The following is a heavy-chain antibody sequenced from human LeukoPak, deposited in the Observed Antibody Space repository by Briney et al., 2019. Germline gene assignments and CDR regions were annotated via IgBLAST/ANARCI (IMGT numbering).Heavy chain of an antibody. CDR2: INPSGGST. J-gene: IGHJ4*02. CDR3: ARLGRPFVVVPAASRGTTKPDLRGRDY. Sequence: ASVKVSCKASGYTFTSYYMHWVRQAPGQRLEWMGIINPSGGSTSYAQKFQRRVTMTRDTSTSTVYMELSSLRSEDTAVYYCARLGRPFVVVPAASRGTTKPDLRGRDYWGQGTLVTVSS. D-gene: IGHD2-2*01. V-gene: IGHV1-46*01. CDR1: GYTFTSYY.